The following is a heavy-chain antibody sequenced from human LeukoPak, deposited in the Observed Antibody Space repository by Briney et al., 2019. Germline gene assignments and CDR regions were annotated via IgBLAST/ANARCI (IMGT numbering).Heavy chain of an antibody. CDR1: GLTFRSND. V-gene: IGHV3-23*01. J-gene: IGHJ5*02. CDR3: AKASITFGGVIVP. CDR2: ISGSGDST. Sequence: GGSLRLSCAASGLTFRSNDMTWVRQSPGKGLEWVSAISGSGDSTDYADSVKGRFTISRDNSKNTLHLQMSSLRAEDTAIYYCAKASITFGGVIVPWGQGTLVTVSS. D-gene: IGHD3-16*01.